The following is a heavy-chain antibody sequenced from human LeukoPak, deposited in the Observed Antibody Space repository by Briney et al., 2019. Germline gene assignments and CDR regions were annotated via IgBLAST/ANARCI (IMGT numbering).Heavy chain of an antibody. D-gene: IGHD3-10*01. Sequence: PGRSLRLSCAASGFTFSSYAMHWVRQAPGKGLEWVAVISYDGSNKYYADSVKGRFTISRDNSKNTLYLQMNSLRAEDTAVYYCIGSGQRTGDYWGQGTLVNVSS. J-gene: IGHJ4*02. CDR3: IGSGQRTGDY. CDR1: GFTFSSYA. CDR2: ISYDGSNK. V-gene: IGHV3-30*04.